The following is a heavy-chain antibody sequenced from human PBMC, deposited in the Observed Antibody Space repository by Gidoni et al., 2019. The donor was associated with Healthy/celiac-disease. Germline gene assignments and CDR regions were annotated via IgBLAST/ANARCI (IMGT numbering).Heavy chain of an antibody. D-gene: IGHD2-2*01. CDR2: IYYSGST. CDR1: GGSIRSGGYY. CDR3: ARDRYCSSTSCYWLGGMDV. V-gene: IGHV4-31*03. Sequence: QVQLQESGPGLVKPSQTLSLTCTVSGGSIRSGGYYWSWIRQHPGKGLEWIGYIYYSGSTYYNPSLKSRVTISVDTSKNQFSLKLSSVTAADTAVYYCARDRYCSSTSCYWLGGMDVWGQGTTVTVSS. J-gene: IGHJ6*02.